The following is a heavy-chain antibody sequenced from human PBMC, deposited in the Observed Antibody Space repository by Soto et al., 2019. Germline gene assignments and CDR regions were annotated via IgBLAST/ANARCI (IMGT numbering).Heavy chain of an antibody. CDR2: IKQDGSEK. Sequence: PGGSLRLSCAASGFTSSSYWMSWVRQAPGKGLEWVANIKQDGSEKYYVDSVKGRFTISRDNAKNSLYLQMNSLRAEDTAVYYCARETTIFGVVTDFDYWGQGTLVTVSS. D-gene: IGHD3-3*01. CDR1: GFTSSSYW. V-gene: IGHV3-7*01. CDR3: ARETTIFGVVTDFDY. J-gene: IGHJ4*02.